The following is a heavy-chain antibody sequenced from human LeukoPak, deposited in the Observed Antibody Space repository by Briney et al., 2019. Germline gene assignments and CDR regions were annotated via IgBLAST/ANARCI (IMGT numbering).Heavy chain of an antibody. V-gene: IGHV1-2*04. J-gene: IGHJ3*02. CDR2: INPNSGGT. Sequence: ASVKVSCKASGYTFTGYYMHWVRQAPGQGLEWMGWINPNSGGTNYAQKFQGWVTMTRDTSISTAYMELSRLRSDDTAVYYCARDTSWEEGNAFDIWGQGTMVTVSS. CDR1: GYTFTGYY. CDR3: ARDTSWEEGNAFDI. D-gene: IGHD1-26*01.